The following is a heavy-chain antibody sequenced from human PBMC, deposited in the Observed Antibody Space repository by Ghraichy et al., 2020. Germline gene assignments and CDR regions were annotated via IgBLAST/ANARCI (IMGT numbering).Heavy chain of an antibody. J-gene: IGHJ4*02. D-gene: IGHD6-13*01. CDR1: GFSLSTSGMC. V-gene: IGHV2-70*11. CDR2: IDWDDDK. Sequence: SGPTLVKPTQTLTLTCTFSGFSLSTSGMCVSWIRQPPGKALEWLARIDWDDDKYYSTSLKTRLTISKDTSKNQVVLTMTNMDPVDTATYYCARIAGIAAAGTPPYYFDYWGQGTLVTVSS. CDR3: ARIAGIAAAGTPPYYFDY.